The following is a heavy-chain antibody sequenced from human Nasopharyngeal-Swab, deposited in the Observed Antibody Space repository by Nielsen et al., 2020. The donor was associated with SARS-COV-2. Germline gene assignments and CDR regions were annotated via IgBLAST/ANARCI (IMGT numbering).Heavy chain of an antibody. V-gene: IGHV3-53*01. CDR2: IYSRGET. D-gene: IGHD6-13*01. J-gene: IGHJ4*02. Sequence: GGSLSLSCELSGFSVSYNYISWVRPAPGKGLEWVAVIYSRGETHYTDSVRGRFTISRDNSKNMVNLHLNSLRAEDTAVYYCARMDFIASRDYWGQGTLVTVSS. CDR1: GFSVSYNY. CDR3: ARMDFIASRDY.